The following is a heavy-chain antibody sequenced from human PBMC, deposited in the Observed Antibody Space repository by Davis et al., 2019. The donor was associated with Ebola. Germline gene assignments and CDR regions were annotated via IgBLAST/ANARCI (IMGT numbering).Heavy chain of an antibody. Sequence: PGGSLRLSCSASGFIFSTYVMSWVRQAPGKGLEWVSTYGTSADTYYADSVKGRFTISRDNAKNTVFLQMNSLRVEDTAVYFCFSIGYDWAYWGQGTLVTVSS. D-gene: IGHD5-12*01. CDR1: GFIFSTYV. V-gene: IGHV3-23*01. CDR2: GTSADT. J-gene: IGHJ4*02. CDR3: FSIGYDWAY.